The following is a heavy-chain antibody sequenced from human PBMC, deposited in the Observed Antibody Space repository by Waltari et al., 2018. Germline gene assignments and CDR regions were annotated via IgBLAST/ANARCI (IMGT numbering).Heavy chain of an antibody. D-gene: IGHD6-19*01. CDR1: GFTFGVFS. J-gene: IGHJ4*02. CDR3: ATEPAPGAGINY. CDR2: ISASRAAI. Sequence: EVQLVESGGGFVQPGGSVRLSCLGPGFTFGVFSMHWIRQAPGKGMEWVAYISASRAAIYYAESVKGRFTISRDNAKNSLFLQMTNLGVEDTAVYYCATEPAPGAGINYWGQGILVTVSS. V-gene: IGHV3-48*01.